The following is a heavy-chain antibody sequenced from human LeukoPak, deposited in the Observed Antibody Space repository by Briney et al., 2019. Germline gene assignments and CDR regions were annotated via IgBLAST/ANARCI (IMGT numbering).Heavy chain of an antibody. CDR2: ISNSGSTT. CDR1: GFTFGSYS. V-gene: IGHV3-48*01. Sequence: GGSLRLSCAASGFTFGSYSMNWVRQAPQKGLEWVSYISNSGSTTYYADSVKGRFTISRDNAKNSLYLQMNSLRVEDTAVYYRARGGTAVARGEYWGQGTLVTVSS. D-gene: IGHD6-19*01. J-gene: IGHJ4*02. CDR3: ARGGTAVARGEY.